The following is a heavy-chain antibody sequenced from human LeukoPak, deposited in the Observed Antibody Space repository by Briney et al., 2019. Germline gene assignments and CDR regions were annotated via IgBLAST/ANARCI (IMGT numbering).Heavy chain of an antibody. Sequence: ASVKVSCKASGYTFTGYYMHWVRQAPGQGLEWMGWTNPNSGGTNHAQKFQGRVTMTRDTSISTAYMELSRLRSDDTAVYYCARASYSGYFGYWGQGTLVTVSS. CDR3: ARASYSGYFGY. D-gene: IGHD1-26*01. CDR2: TNPNSGGT. J-gene: IGHJ4*02. V-gene: IGHV1-2*02. CDR1: GYTFTGYY.